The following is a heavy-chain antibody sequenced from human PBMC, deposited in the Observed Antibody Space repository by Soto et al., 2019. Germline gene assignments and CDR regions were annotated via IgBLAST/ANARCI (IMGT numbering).Heavy chain of an antibody. D-gene: IGHD5-18*01. J-gene: IGHJ4*02. CDR1: GGSISSGGYS. CDR3: ARILGYSFAFDY. Sequence: PSETLSLTCAVSGGSISSGGYSWTWIRQPPGKGLEWIGYIYYSGSTYYNPSLKSRPSISLDTSKNQFSLKLNSVTAADTAVYFCARILGYSFAFDYWGQGILVTVSS. CDR2: IYYSGST. V-gene: IGHV4-30-4*01.